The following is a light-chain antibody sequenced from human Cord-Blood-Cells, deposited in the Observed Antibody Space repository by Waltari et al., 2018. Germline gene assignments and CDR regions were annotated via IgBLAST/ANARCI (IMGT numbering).Light chain of an antibody. CDR3: HQYNNWPPIT. CDR2: GAS. CDR1: QGVSSN. V-gene: IGKV3-15*01. Sequence: EIVMTQSPATLSVSPGERATISCRAGQGVSSNLAWYQQKPGQAPRLLTYGASTRPTGSPARFSGSQSVTECTHTNSSLQSEGFAVYYCHQYNNWPPITFGQGTRLEIK. J-gene: IGKJ5*01.